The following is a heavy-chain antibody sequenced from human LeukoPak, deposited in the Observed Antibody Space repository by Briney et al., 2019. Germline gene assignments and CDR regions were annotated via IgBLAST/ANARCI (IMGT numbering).Heavy chain of an antibody. CDR1: GFTFSTYG. CDR3: AELGITMIGGV. CDR2: ISGSGGST. D-gene: IGHD3-10*02. V-gene: IGHV3-23*01. Sequence: PGGTLRLSCAASGFTFSTYGMSWVRQAPGKGLEWVSTISGSGGSTYYADSVKGRFTISRDNAKNSLYLQMNSLRAEDTAVYYCAELGITMIGGVWGKGTTVTISS. J-gene: IGHJ6*04.